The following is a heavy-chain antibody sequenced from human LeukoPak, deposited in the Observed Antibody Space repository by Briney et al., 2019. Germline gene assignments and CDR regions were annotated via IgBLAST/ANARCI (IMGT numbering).Heavy chain of an antibody. CDR3: AELGITMIGGV. V-gene: IGHV3-48*03. CDR1: GFTFSSYE. J-gene: IGHJ6*04. Sequence: GGSLRLSCAASGFTFSSYEMNWVRQAPGKGLEWVSYISSSGSTVYYADSVKGRFTISRDNAKNSLYLQMNSLRAEDTAVYYCAELGITMIGGVWGKRTTVTISS. D-gene: IGHD3-10*02. CDR2: ISSSGSTV.